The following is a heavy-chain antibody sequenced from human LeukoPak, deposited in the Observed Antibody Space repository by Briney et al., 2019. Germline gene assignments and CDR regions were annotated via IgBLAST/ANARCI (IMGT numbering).Heavy chain of an antibody. D-gene: IGHD3-16*01. CDR2: IKSDGSST. Sequence: PGGSLRLSCAASGFTFSTYWMSWVRQAPGKGLVWVSRIKSDGSSTSYADSVMGRFTISRGNAKNTLYLQMNSLGGEDTAVYYCAKDRGSYGAFDIWGQGTMVTVSS. CDR3: AKDRGSYGAFDI. V-gene: IGHV3-74*01. CDR1: GFTFSTYW. J-gene: IGHJ3*02.